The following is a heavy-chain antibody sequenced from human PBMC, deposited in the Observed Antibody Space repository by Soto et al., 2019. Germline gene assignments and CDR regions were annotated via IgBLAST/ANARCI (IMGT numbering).Heavy chain of an antibody. CDR1: GDTYTDYD. CDR2: VNPSGGHT. Sequence: VQLVQSGAEVKKPGASVKVSCKASGDTYTDYDIHWVRQAPGQGLEWMGTVNPSGGHTTYAQHFLGRMTMTRDTSTSTLYMELTSLTSEDTAVYYCARGGHVVVVTAALDYWGQGTLVTVSS. D-gene: IGHD2-21*02. J-gene: IGHJ4*02. V-gene: IGHV1-46*01. CDR3: ARGGHVVVVTAALDY.